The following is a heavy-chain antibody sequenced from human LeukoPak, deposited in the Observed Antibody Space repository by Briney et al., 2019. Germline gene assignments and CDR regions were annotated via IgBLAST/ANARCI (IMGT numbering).Heavy chain of an antibody. V-gene: IGHV3-20*04. Sequence: RSGGSLRLSCAASGFTFDDYGMSWVRQAPGKGLEWVSGINWNGGSTGYAGSVKGRFTISRDNSKNTLYLQMNSLRAEDTAVYYCAKGSKAVLFTRDYYMDVWGKGTTVTISS. CDR3: AKGSKAVLFTRDYYMDV. CDR2: INWNGGST. CDR1: GFTFDDYG. D-gene: IGHD6-19*01. J-gene: IGHJ6*03.